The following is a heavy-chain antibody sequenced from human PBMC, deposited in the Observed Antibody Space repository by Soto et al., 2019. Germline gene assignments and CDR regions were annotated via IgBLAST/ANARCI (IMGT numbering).Heavy chain of an antibody. Sequence: ASVKVSCKACRYTFTSYAMHWVRQAPGQRLEWMGWINAGNGNTKYSQKFQGRVTITRDTSASTAYMELSSLRSEDTAVYYCARMGVMSYDAFDIWGQGTMVTVSS. CDR3: ARMGVMSYDAFDI. J-gene: IGHJ3*02. CDR2: INAGNGNT. D-gene: IGHD3-10*01. CDR1: RYTFTSYA. V-gene: IGHV1-3*01.